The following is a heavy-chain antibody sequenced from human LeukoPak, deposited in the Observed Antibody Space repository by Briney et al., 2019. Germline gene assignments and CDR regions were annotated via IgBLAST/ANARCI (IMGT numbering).Heavy chain of an antibody. J-gene: IGHJ4*02. D-gene: IGHD1-26*01. V-gene: IGHV4-30-4*08. CDR1: GGSISSGDYY. Sequence: SGTLSLTCTVSGGSISSGDYYWSWIRQPPGKGLEWIGYIYYSGSTYYNPSLKSRVTISVDTSKNQFSLKLSSVTAADTAVYYCARVYTSWELSAPFVDYWGQGTLVTVSS. CDR2: IYYSGST. CDR3: ARVYTSWELSAPFVDY.